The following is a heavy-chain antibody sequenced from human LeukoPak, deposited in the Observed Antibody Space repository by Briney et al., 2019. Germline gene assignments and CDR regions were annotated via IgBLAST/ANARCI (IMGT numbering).Heavy chain of an antibody. CDR3: ARDTRGYSYSIDY. CDR2: IYYSGST. J-gene: IGHJ4*02. D-gene: IGHD5-18*01. CDR1: GGSISSGDYY. Sequence: SETLSLTCTVSGGSISSGDYYWSWIRQPPGKGLEWIGYIYYSGSTYYNPSLKSRVTISVDTSKNQFSLKLSSVTAADTAVYYCARDTRGYSYSIDYWGQGTLVTVSS. V-gene: IGHV4-30-4*01.